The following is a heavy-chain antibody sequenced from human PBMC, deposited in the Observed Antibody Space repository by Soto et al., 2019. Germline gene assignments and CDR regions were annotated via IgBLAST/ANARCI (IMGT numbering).Heavy chain of an antibody. V-gene: IGHV4-39*01. D-gene: IGHD1-26*01. J-gene: IGHJ5*02. CDR2: SYYSGST. CDR1: GGSISSSSYY. Sequence: QLQLQESGPGLVKPSETLSLTCTVSGGSISSSSYYWGWIRQPPGKGLDWIGSSYYSGSTYYNPHLKIRVTIYVDTAKNHFSLKLSSVNAADPAVYYCAGSGRYWPHWFDPWGQGTLVTVSS. CDR3: AGSGRYWPHWFDP.